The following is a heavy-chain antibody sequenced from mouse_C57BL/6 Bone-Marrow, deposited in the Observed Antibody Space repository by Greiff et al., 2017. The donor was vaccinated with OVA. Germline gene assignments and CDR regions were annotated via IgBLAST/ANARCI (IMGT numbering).Heavy chain of an antibody. D-gene: IGHD3-1*01. V-gene: IGHV5-17*01. CDR3: VTARATAWFAY. CDR2: ISSGSSAI. J-gene: IGHJ3*01. CDR1: GFTFSDYG. Sequence: EVKLMESGGGLVKPGGSLKLSCAASGFTFSDYGMHWVRQAPEKGLEWVAYISSGSSAIYYADTVKGRFTISRDNAKNTMFLQMTSLRSEDTAMYYCVTARATAWFAYWGQGTLVTVSA.